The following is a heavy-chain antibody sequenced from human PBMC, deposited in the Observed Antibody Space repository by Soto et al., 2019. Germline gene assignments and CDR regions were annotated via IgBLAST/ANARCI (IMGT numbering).Heavy chain of an antibody. CDR1: GYMFTSYA. D-gene: IGHD2-15*01. Sequence: ASVKVSCKASGYMFTSYAMHWVRQAPGQRLEWMGWINAGNAYTKYSQKFQGRVTIARDTSATTAYMELSSLSSEDTAVYYCARAGSDCGNTDCYSVQYWGQGTLVTVSS. CDR3: ARAGSDCGNTDCYSVQY. CDR2: INAGNAYT. V-gene: IGHV1-3*01. J-gene: IGHJ1*01.